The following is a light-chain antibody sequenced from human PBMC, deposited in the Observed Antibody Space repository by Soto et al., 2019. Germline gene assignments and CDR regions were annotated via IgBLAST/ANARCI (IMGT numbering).Light chain of an antibody. CDR2: EVN. Sequence: QSALTQPPSASGSPGQSVTISCTGTSSDIGGNNYVSWYQQYPGKAPKVMIYEVNKRPSGVPDRFSGSKSGNTASLTVSGLQSEDEADYYCSSYGGSGVFGGGTKVTVL. CDR1: SSDIGGNNY. J-gene: IGLJ3*02. CDR3: SSYGGSGV. V-gene: IGLV2-8*01.